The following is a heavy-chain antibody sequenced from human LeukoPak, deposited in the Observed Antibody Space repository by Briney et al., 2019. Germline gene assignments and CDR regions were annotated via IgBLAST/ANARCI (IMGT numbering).Heavy chain of an antibody. J-gene: IGHJ4*02. CDR1: GFTFSSFV. D-gene: IGHD5-24*01. Sequence: GGSLRLSCAASGFTFSSFVTSWVRQAPGKGLEWVSVIGGSGTSTYYADSVKGRFTISRDNSKNTLHLQMNSLRVEDTAVYYCAKLEMATIFWGQGTLVTVSS. CDR2: IGGSGTST. CDR3: AKLEMATIF. V-gene: IGHV3-23*01.